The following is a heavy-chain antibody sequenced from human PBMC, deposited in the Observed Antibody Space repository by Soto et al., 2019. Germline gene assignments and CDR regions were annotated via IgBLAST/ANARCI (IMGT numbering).Heavy chain of an antibody. V-gene: IGHV4-34*01. CDR3: ARFPFMITFGGVPSD. J-gene: IGHJ4*02. D-gene: IGHD3-16*01. CDR1: GGSFSGYY. Sequence: SETLSLTCAVYGGSFSGYYWSWIRQPPGKGLEWIGEINHSGSTNYNPSLKSRVTISVDTSKNQFSLKLSSVTAADTAVYYCARFPFMITFGGVPSDWGQGTLVTVSS. CDR2: INHSGST.